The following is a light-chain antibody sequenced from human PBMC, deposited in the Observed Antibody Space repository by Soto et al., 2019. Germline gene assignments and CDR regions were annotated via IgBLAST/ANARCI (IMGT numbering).Light chain of an antibody. V-gene: IGKV3-20*01. CDR1: QSVTSNF. Sequence: EIVLTQSPGTLSLSPGERATVSCRASQSVTSNFSAWYQQKPGQAPRLLIYGTSSRATGIPDRFSGSGSGTDFTLTISRLQPEDFAVYYCHQYNGSPLTFGQGTNV. CDR2: GTS. J-gene: IGKJ1*01. CDR3: HQYNGSPLT.